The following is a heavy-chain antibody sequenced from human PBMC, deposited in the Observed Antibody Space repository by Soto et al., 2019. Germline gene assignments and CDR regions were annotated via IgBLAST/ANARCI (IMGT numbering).Heavy chain of an antibody. CDR2: ISAYNGNT. CDR1: GYTFTSYG. J-gene: IGHJ4*02. Sequence: QVQLVQSGAEVKKPGASVKVSCKASGYTFTSYGISWVRQAPGQGLEWMGWISAYNGNTTYAQNLQGRVTMTTDASTGTADVELRSLGSDDTAVYYCARDQAMARFGYWGQGTRVTVSS. D-gene: IGHD5-18*01. CDR3: ARDQAMARFGY. V-gene: IGHV1-18*01.